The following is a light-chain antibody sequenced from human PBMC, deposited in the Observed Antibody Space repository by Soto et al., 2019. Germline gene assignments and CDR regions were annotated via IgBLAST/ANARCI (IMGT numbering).Light chain of an antibody. CDR2: LDSDGSH. CDR1: SGHSSYA. V-gene: IGLV4-69*01. CDR3: QTWGTGIHVV. J-gene: IGLJ2*01. Sequence: QSVLTQSPSASASLGASVKLTCTLSSGHSSYAIAWHQQQPEKGPRYLMKLDSDGSHTKGDAIADRFSGSSSGAERYLTISSLQSEDEADYYCQTWGTGIHVVFGGGTKVTVL.